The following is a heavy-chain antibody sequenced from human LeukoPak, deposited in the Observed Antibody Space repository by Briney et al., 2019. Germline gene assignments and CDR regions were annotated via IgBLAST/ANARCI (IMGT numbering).Heavy chain of an antibody. V-gene: IGHV3-74*01. J-gene: IGHJ4*02. CDR2: INTDGSHA. D-gene: IGHD1-26*01. CDR3: ARIKVGATGIDY. Sequence: GGSLRLSCAASGFTFNNYWMHWVRRAPGKGLVWVSRINTDGSHANYADSVKGRFTFSRDNAKNTLYLQMNSLRVEDTAVYYCARIKVGATGIDYWGQGTLVTVSS. CDR1: GFTFNNYW.